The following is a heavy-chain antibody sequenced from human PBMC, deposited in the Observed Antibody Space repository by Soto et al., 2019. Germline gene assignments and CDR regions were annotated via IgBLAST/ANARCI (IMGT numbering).Heavy chain of an antibody. J-gene: IGHJ3*02. V-gene: IGHV4-39*01. D-gene: IGHD3-16*01. CDR1: RGSIQSSTYY. Sequence: QLQLQESGPGLVKPSETLSLTCTVSRGSIQSSTYYWGWIRQPPGKGLEWIGTVYYNGSPYFNPSLKSRRTLSADPSQNQFSLRLASVTAADTAVYYCARQTYLTYFDIWGQGTMVTVSS. CDR2: VYYNGSP. CDR3: ARQTYLTYFDI.